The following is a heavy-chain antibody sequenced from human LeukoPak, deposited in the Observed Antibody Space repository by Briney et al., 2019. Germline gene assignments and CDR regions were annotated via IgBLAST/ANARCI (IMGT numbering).Heavy chain of an antibody. CDR2: ISAGGGST. Sequence: GGSLRLSCAASGFTFRTYAISWVRQAPGKGLEWVASISAGGGSTYYADSVKGRFTISRDNSKNTLYLQMNSLRAEDTAVYYCARDPEAAAGGIDYWGQGTLVTVSS. CDR1: GFTFRTYA. J-gene: IGHJ4*02. CDR3: ARDPEAAAGGIDY. V-gene: IGHV3-23*01. D-gene: IGHD6-13*01.